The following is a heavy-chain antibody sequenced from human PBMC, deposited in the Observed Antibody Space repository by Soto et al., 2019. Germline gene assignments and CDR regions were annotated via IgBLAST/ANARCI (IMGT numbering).Heavy chain of an antibody. CDR2: INPDNGNT. D-gene: IGHD3-3*01. CDR1: GYTFTRSG. V-gene: IGHV1-18*01. Sequence: QVQLVQSGAEVKKPGASVKVSCKASGYTFTRSGISWVRRAPGQGLEWLGWINPDNGNTNYAQPRQGRVSLTTDTSTSTAYMDLSALCSDDTAVYYCARDQGITAFGVYSMYYYGMDVW. CDR3: ARDQGITAFGVYSMYYYGMDV. J-gene: IGHJ6*01.